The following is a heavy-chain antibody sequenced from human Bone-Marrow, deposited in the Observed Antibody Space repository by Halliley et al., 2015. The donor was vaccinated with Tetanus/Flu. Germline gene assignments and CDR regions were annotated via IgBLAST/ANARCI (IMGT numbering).Heavy chain of an antibody. CDR3: AKLPSRIGLGYCSGGRCQGWFAP. D-gene: IGHD2-15*01. Sequence: TNYADAVESRFTISRDNSKSTLYLQMDSLRVEDTAVYYCAKLPSRIGLGYCSGGRCQGWFAPWGQGTQVTVSS. CDR2: T. V-gene: IGHV3-23*01. J-gene: IGHJ5*02.